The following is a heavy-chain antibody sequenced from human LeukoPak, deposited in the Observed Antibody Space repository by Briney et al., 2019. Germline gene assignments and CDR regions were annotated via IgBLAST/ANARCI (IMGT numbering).Heavy chain of an antibody. CDR1: GFTFSSYA. J-gene: IGHJ4*02. D-gene: IGHD6-19*01. CDR2: ISYDGSNK. Sequence: GRSLRLPCAASGFTFSSYAMHWVRQAPGKGLEGVAVISYDGSNKYYADSVKGRFTISRDNSKNTLYLQMNSLRAEDTAVYYCAREKDSSGWYYFDYWGQGTLVTVSS. CDR3: AREKDSSGWYYFDY. V-gene: IGHV3-30*04.